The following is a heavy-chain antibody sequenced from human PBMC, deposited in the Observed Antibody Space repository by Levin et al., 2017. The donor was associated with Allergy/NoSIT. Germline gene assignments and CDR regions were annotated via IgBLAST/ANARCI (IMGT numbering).Heavy chain of an antibody. Sequence: SGGSLRLSCAASGFTFSNYAMSWVRQAPGKGPEWISGISGSVGSTSYADSVKGRFTISRDNSTNTLYLQMDGLRAEDTAVYYCVKGWDFYDATGYDPFAYWGQGTLVTVSS. CDR3: VKGWDFYDATGYDPFAY. D-gene: IGHD3-9*01. J-gene: IGHJ4*02. CDR2: ISGSVGST. CDR1: GFTFSNYA. V-gene: IGHV3-23*01.